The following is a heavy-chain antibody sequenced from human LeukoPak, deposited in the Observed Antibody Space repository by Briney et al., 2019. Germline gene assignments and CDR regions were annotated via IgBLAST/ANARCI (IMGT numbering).Heavy chain of an antibody. CDR1: GGSFSGYY. J-gene: IGHJ4*02. D-gene: IGHD6-6*01. Sequence: KASETLSLTCAVYGGSFSGYYWSWIRQPPGKGLEWIGEINHSGSTNYNPSLKSRVTISVDTSKNQFSLKLSSVTAADTAVYYCARGPEVSYYFDYWGQGTLVTVSS. CDR3: ARGPEVSYYFDY. V-gene: IGHV4-34*01. CDR2: INHSGST.